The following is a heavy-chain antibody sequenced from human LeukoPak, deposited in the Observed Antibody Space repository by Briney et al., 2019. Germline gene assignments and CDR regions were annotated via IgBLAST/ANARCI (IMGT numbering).Heavy chain of an antibody. J-gene: IGHJ4*02. CDR1: GFTFSNAW. CDR2: IKSKTDGGTT. D-gene: IGHD2-21*01. Sequence: GSLRLSCAASGFTFSNAWMSWVRQAPGKGLEWVGRIKSKTDGGTTDYAAPVKGRFTISRDDSKNTLYLQMNSLKTEDTAVYYCTTLLNCGGDCSDYWGQGTLVTVSS. CDR3: TTLLNCGGDCSDY. V-gene: IGHV3-15*01.